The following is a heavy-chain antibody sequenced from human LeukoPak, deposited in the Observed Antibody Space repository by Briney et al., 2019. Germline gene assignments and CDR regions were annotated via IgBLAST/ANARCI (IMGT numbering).Heavy chain of an antibody. Sequence: GGSLRLSCAASGFSFSDYYMNWIRQAPGKGLEWIAYISSSGNTIHYADSVKGRFTVSKDNAKNSLYLQMKSLRADDTAVYYCARAGVPAAIFHWFDPWGQGLLVTVSS. V-gene: IGHV3-11*01. CDR1: GFSFSDYY. CDR3: ARAGVPAAIFHWFDP. CDR2: ISSSGNTI. D-gene: IGHD2-2*01. J-gene: IGHJ5*02.